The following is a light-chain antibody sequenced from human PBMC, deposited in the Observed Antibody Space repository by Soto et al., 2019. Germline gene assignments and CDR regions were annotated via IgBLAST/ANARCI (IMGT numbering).Light chain of an antibody. CDR1: QRVSSGY. CDR2: GAS. CDR3: QQYGGSPAIT. J-gene: IGKJ5*01. V-gene: IGKV3-20*01. Sequence: IVLKLSPGTLSLSPGERATLSCRASQRVSSGYVAWYQQKPGQAPRLLIYGASSRATGIPDRFRASASGTDFTLTISRLEPEDFAVYFCQQYGGSPAITFGQGTRLEIK.